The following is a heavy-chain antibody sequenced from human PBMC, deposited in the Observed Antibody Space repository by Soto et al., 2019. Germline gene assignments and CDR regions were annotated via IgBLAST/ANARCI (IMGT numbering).Heavy chain of an antibody. V-gene: IGHV1-69*13. CDR3: ARIRIAAAGDYYYGMDV. J-gene: IGHJ6*02. CDR2: IIPIFGTA. D-gene: IGHD6-13*01. Sequence: SVKVSCKASGGTFSTYAISWVRQAPGQGLEWMGGIIPIFGTANYAQKFQGRVTITADESTSTAYMELSSLRSEDTAVYYCARIRIAAAGDYYYGMDVWGQGTPVTVSS. CDR1: GGTFSTYA.